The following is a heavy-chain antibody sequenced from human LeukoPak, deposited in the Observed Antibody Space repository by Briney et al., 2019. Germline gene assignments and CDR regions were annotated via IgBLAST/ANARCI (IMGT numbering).Heavy chain of an antibody. CDR3: VRAHHPGGWFDP. J-gene: IGHJ5*02. CDR2: ISSSGSTI. D-gene: IGHD3-10*01. Sequence: PGGSLRPSCAASGFTFSSYEMNWVRQAPGKGLEWVSYISSSGSTIYYADSVKGRFTISRDNAKNSLYLQMNSLTAEDTAVHYCVRAHHPGGWFDPWGQGTLVTVSS. CDR1: GFTFSSYE. V-gene: IGHV3-48*03.